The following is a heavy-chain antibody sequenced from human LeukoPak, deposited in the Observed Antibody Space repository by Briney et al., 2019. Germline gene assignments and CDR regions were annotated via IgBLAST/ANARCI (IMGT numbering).Heavy chain of an antibody. Sequence: GRSLRLSCAASGFTFDDYAMHWVRQAPGKGLEWVSGISWNSGSIGYADSVKGRFTISRDNAKNSLYLQMNSLRAEDTALYYCAKTGFSGSYYNGWFDPWGQGTLVTVSS. V-gene: IGHV3-9*01. D-gene: IGHD3-10*01. CDR3: AKTGFSGSYYNGWFDP. J-gene: IGHJ5*02. CDR1: GFTFDDYA. CDR2: ISWNSGSI.